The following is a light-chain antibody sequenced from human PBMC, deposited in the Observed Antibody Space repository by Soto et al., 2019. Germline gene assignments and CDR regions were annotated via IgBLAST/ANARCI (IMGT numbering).Light chain of an antibody. Sequence: DIQLTQSPSFLSASVGDRVTITCRASQGVSSYLAWYQQEPGKAPKLLIYDASTLQSGVPSRFSGRRSGTDFTLTISSLQPSDFATYYCQQYNTYPLTFGGGTKVDIK. CDR1: QGVSSY. J-gene: IGKJ4*01. CDR2: DAS. V-gene: IGKV1-9*01. CDR3: QQYNTYPLT.